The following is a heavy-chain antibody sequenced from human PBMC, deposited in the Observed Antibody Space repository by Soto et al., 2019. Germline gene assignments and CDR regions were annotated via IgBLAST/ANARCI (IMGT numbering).Heavy chain of an antibody. CDR1: GFTLSDHY. D-gene: IGHD3-3*02. J-gene: IGHJ4*02. CDR2: SRDKAQGYST. V-gene: IGHV3-72*01. Sequence: EVQLVESGGGLVQPGGSLRLSCAGSGFTLSDHYIDWVRQAPGKGLEWVGRSRDKAQGYSTAYAASVKGRFTTSRDGSTNSVYLQMNSLRVEDTAVYYCARDVRGYISSHRDYFDYWGQGILVTVS. CDR3: ARDVRGYISSHRDYFDY.